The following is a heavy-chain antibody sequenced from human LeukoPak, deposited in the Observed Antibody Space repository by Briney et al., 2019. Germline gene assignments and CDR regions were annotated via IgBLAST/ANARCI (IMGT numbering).Heavy chain of an antibody. J-gene: IGHJ5*02. Sequence: PGGSLRLSCAASGFTFSDYYMSWIRQAPGKGLEWVSYISSSGSTIYYADSVKGRFTISRDNARNSLYLQMNSLRAEDTAVYYCARGPIYSYGYWFDPWGQGTLVTVSS. CDR3: ARGPIYSYGYWFDP. CDR1: GFTFSDYY. V-gene: IGHV3-11*04. D-gene: IGHD5-18*01. CDR2: ISSSGSTI.